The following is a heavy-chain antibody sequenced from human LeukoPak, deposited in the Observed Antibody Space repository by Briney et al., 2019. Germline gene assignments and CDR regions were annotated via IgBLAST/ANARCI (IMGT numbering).Heavy chain of an antibody. CDR3: ARDSASGSYEGDYFDY. Sequence: GGSLRLSCAASGFSFSSCAMSWVREAPGMGLEWVSAISSNGGRTYYANSVKGRFTISRDNSKNTLYLQMGSLRAEDMAVYYCARDSASGSYEGDYFDYWGQGTLVTVSS. CDR1: GFSFSSCA. D-gene: IGHD1-26*01. V-gene: IGHV3-64*01. J-gene: IGHJ4*02. CDR2: ISSNGGRT.